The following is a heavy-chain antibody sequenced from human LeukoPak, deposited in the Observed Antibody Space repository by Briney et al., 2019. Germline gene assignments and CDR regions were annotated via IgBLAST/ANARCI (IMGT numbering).Heavy chain of an antibody. CDR1: GGSFSNYY. Sequence: PSETLSLTCAVYGGSFSNYYWSWIRQPPGKGLEWIGEINHNGSTNYKPSLESRVTISIDTSKNEIPLKLSSVTAADTAIYYCARGDCSSPSCYLSDWFDPWGQGTLVTVSS. D-gene: IGHD2-2*01. CDR2: INHNGST. V-gene: IGHV4-34*01. J-gene: IGHJ5*02. CDR3: ARGDCSSPSCYLSDWFDP.